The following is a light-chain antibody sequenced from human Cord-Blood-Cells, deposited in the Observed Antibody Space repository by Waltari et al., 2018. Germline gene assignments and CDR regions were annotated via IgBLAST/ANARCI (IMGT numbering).Light chain of an antibody. V-gene: IGLV1-40*01. CDR3: QSYDSSLSGVV. CDR1: SSNIGAGYD. Sequence: QSVLTQPLSVSGAPGQRVTISYTGSSSNIGAGYDVHWYQQLPGTAPKLLIYGNSNRPSGVPDRFSGSKSGTSASLAITGLQAEDEADYYCQSYDSSLSGVVFGGGTKLTVL. J-gene: IGLJ2*01. CDR2: GNS.